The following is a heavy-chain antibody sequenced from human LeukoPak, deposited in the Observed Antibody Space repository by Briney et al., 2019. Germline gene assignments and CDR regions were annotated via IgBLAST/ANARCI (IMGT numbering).Heavy chain of an antibody. V-gene: IGHV3-30*04. Sequence: GGSLRLSCAASGFTFSSYAMHWVRQAPGKGLEWVAVISYDGSNKYYADSVKGRFTISRDNSKNTLYLQMNSLRAEDTAVYYCARKASIAVAGTGTYYYYYYMDVWGKGTTVTVSS. CDR3: ARKASIAVAGTGTYYYYYYMDV. CDR2: ISYDGSNK. D-gene: IGHD6-19*01. J-gene: IGHJ6*03. CDR1: GFTFSSYA.